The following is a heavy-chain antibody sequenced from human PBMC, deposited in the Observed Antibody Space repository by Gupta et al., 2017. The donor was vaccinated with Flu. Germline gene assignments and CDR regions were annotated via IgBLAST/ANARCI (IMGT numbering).Heavy chain of an antibody. CDR2: ISYEGSNK. CDR3: AKGDGKYRDGMAIITEFDS. J-gene: IGHJ4*02. D-gene: IGHD3-16*01. CDR1: SSYG. Sequence: SSYGMHWVRQAPGKGLGWVAVISYEGSNKFYADSVNGRFTISRDNSKNTLYLQMNSLRAEDTAVYYCAKGDGKYRDGMAIITEFDSWGQGTLGTVSS. V-gene: IGHV3-30*18.